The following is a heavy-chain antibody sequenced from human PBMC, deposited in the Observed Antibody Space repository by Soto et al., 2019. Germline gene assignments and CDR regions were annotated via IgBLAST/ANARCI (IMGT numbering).Heavy chain of an antibody. CDR3: ARDRDIDHDFWNGTYYYYYGMDV. J-gene: IGHJ6*02. V-gene: IGHV1-18*01. D-gene: IGHD3-3*01. CDR1: GYTFTSYG. Sequence: GASVKVSCKASGYTFTSYGISWVRQAPGQGLEWMGWISAYNGNTNYAQKLQGRVTMTTDTSTSTAYMELRSLRSDDTAVYYCARDRDIDHDFWNGTYYYYYGMDVWGQGTTVTVSS. CDR2: ISAYNGNT.